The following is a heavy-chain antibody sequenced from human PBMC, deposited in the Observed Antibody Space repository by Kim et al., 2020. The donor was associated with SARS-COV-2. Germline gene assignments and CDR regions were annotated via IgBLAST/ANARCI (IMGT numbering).Heavy chain of an antibody. V-gene: IGHV3-21*01. CDR3: ARDSFIAARADFDY. J-gene: IGHJ4*02. CDR2: ISSSSSYI. CDR1: GFTFSSYS. D-gene: IGHD6-6*01. Sequence: GGSLRLSCAASGFTFSSYSMNWVRQAPGKGLEWVSSISSSSSYIYYADSVKGRFTISRDNAKNSLYLQMNSLRAEDTAVYYCARDSFIAARADFDYWGQGTLVTVSS.